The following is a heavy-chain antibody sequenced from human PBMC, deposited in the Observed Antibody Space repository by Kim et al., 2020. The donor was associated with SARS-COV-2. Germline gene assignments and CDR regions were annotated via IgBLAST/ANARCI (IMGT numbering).Heavy chain of an antibody. CDR1: GYSFTSYW. CDR3: ARRLSYSSSPGDWFDP. J-gene: IGHJ5*02. D-gene: IGHD6-6*01. CDR2: IYPGDSDT. Sequence: GESLKISCKGSGYSFTSYWIGWVRQMPGKGLEWMGIIYPGDSDTRYSPSFQGQVTISADKSISTAYLQWSSLKASDTAMYYCARRLSYSSSPGDWFDPWGQGTLVTVSS. V-gene: IGHV5-51*01.